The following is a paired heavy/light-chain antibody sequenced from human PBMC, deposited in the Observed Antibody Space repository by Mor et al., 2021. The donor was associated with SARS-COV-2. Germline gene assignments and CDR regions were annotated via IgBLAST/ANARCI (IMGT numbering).Light chain of an antibody. V-gene: IGKV2-28*01. CDR3: MQALQTPLFT. CDR1: QSLLHSNGNNY. Sequence: DIVMTQSPLSLPVTPGEPASISCRSSQSLLHSNGNNYLDWYLQKPGQSPQLLIYLGSIRASGVPDRFSGSGSGTDFTLKISRVEADDVGVYYCMQALQTPLFTFGPGTRVDIK. CDR2: LGS. J-gene: IGKJ3*01.
Heavy chain of an antibody. CDR1: GYSFPYYW. CDR2: IYPSDSDT. V-gene: IGHV5-51*03. J-gene: IGHJ6*02. Sequence: EEQLVQSGAEVKKPGESLKISCKGSGYSFPYYWIVWVRQMSGEGLEWMGLIYPSDSDTRYSPSFQGQVTISADKSTSTAYLQWSRLKASDSAIYFCARLPSHPAPMDNDYFGVDVWGQGTTVTVSS. CDR3: ARLPSHPAPMDNDYFGVDV. D-gene: IGHD2-2*03.